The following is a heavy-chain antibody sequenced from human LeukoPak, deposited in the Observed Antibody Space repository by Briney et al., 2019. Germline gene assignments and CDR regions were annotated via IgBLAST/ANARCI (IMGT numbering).Heavy chain of an antibody. J-gene: IGHJ4*02. V-gene: IGHV7-4-1*02. CDR1: GYTFTSYA. D-gene: IGHD2-21*02. Sequence: ASVKVSCKATGYTFTSYAMNWVRQAPGQGLEWMGWINTNTGNPTYAQGFTGRFVFSLDTSVSTAYLQISSLKAEDTAVYYCATLGDWTDWWYDYWGQGTLVIVSS. CDR3: ATLGDWTDWWYDY. CDR2: INTNTGNP.